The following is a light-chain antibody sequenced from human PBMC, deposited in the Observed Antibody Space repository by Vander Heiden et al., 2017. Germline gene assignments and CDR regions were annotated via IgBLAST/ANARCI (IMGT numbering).Light chain of an antibody. CDR1: QSVSSSY. J-gene: IGKJ2*01. CDR2: GAS. Sequence: EIVLTQSPGTLSLSPGERATLSCRASQSVSSSYLAWYQQKPGQAPRLLIYGASSRATGIPDRFSGSGSGTDFTLTSSRREPEDFAVYYWQQYGSSHTFGQGTKLEIK. CDR3: QQYGSSHT. V-gene: IGKV3-20*01.